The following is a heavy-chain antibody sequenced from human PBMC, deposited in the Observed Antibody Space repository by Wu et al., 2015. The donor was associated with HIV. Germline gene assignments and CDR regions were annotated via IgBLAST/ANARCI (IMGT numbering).Heavy chain of an antibody. Sequence: QVHLVQSGAEVKKPGASVKVSCKASGYTFTGFYTHWVRQAPGQGLEWMGWINPDSGATNYAQKFQGRVTMTRDTSISTVYMELSRLRTDDTAMYYCARVATQVSLGSEIYYMDVWGKGTTVTVSS. D-gene: IGHD3-16*01. CDR2: INPDSGAT. J-gene: IGHJ6*03. CDR1: GYTFTGFY. CDR3: ARVATQVSLGSEIYYMDV. V-gene: IGHV1-2*02.